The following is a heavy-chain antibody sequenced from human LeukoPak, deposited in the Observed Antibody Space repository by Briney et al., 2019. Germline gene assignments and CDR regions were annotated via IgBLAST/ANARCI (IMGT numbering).Heavy chain of an antibody. CDR3: ARASSIAALWF. D-gene: IGHD6-6*01. CDR1: GGSISIYY. J-gene: IGHJ4*02. CDR2: INHSGST. V-gene: IGHV4-34*01. Sequence: PSETLSLTCSVSGGSISIYYWSWIRQPPGKGLEWIGEINHSGSTNYNPSLKSRVTISVDTSKNQFSLKLSSVTAADTAVYYCARASSIAALWFWGQGTLVTVSS.